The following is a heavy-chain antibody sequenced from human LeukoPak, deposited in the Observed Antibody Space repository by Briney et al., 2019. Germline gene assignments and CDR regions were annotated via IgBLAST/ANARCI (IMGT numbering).Heavy chain of an antibody. Sequence: GGCLRLSCAASGFTFSSYGMHWVRQAPGKGLEWVAFIRYDGSNKYYADSVKGRFTISRDNSKNTLYLQMNSLRAEDTAVYYCAKDRAVAGTGTFDYWGQGTLVTVSS. CDR3: AKDRAVAGTGTFDY. V-gene: IGHV3-30*02. CDR2: IRYDGSNK. CDR1: GFTFSSYG. J-gene: IGHJ4*02. D-gene: IGHD6-19*01.